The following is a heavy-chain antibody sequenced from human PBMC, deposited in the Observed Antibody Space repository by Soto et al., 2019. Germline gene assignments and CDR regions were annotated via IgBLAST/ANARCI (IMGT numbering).Heavy chain of an antibody. Sequence: GASVKVSCKASGGTFSSYAITLVRQAPGQGLEWMGGIIPIFGTANYAQKFQGRVTITADESTSTAYMELSSLRSEDTAVYYCAREGGVETAMVTSYYYYGMDGWGQGTTVTVSS. CDR2: IIPIFGTA. CDR1: GGTFSSYA. J-gene: IGHJ6*02. CDR3: AREGGVETAMVTSYYYYGMDG. V-gene: IGHV1-69*13. D-gene: IGHD5-18*01.